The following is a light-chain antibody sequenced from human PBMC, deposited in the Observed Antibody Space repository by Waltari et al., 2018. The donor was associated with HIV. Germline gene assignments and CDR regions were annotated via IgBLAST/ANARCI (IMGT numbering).Light chain of an antibody. J-gene: IGLJ3*02. Sequence: QSALTQPASVSGSPGQSITISCPGTESDIGLYDFVSWYQQHPDMAPQLIIFGVPSRLFGVSYRLSGSKSGNTASLTISGLQTEDEADYYCSSYTITKSLVFGGGTRLTVL. V-gene: IGLV2-14*01. CDR2: GVP. CDR1: ESDIGLYDF. CDR3: SSYTITKSLV.